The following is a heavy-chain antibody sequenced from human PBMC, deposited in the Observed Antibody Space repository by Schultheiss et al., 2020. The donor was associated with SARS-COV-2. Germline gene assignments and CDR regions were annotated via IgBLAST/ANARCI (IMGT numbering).Heavy chain of an antibody. V-gene: IGHV4-38-2*01. CDR3: ARGKMTWFDP. J-gene: IGHJ5*02. Sequence: SETLSLTCAVSGYSISSGHYWGWIRQPPGKGLEWIGSIYYSGSTYYNPSLKSRVTISVDTSKNQFSLKLSSVTAADTAVYYCARGKMTWFDPWGQGTLVTVSS. CDR2: IYYSGST. CDR1: GYSISSGHY.